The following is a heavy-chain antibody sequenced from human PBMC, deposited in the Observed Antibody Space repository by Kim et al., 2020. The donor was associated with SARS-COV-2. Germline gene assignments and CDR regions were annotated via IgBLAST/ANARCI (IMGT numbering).Heavy chain of an antibody. Sequence: GGSLRLSCAASGFTFSSYAMHWVRQAPGKGLEYVSAISSNGGSTYYANSVKGRFTISRDNSKNTLYLQMGSLRAEDMAVYYCAREGVRGGDWFDPWGQGT. CDR1: GFTFSSYA. D-gene: IGHD2-15*01. CDR3: AREGVRGGDWFDP. J-gene: IGHJ5*02. V-gene: IGHV3-64*01. CDR2: ISSNGGST.